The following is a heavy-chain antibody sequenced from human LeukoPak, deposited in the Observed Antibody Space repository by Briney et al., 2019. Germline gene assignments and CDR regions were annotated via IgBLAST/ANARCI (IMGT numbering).Heavy chain of an antibody. CDR2: ITSSSSTI. CDR1: GFTFSTYT. J-gene: IGHJ3*02. V-gene: IGHV3-48*04. CDR3: AKFGWGSHGFDI. D-gene: IGHD3-10*01. Sequence: GGSLRLSCAASGFTFSTYTMNWVRQAPGKGLEWVSYITSSSSTIYYADSVRGRFTISRDNAKDSLYLQMNSLRAEDTAVYYCAKFGWGSHGFDIWGQGTMVTVSS.